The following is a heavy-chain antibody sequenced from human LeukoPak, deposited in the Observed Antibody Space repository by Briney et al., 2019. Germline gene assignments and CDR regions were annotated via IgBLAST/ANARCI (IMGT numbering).Heavy chain of an antibody. D-gene: IGHD3-10*01. Sequence: PSETLSLTCAVYGGSFSGYYWSWIRQPPGKGLEWIGEINHSGSTNYNPSLKSRVTISVDTSKNQFSLKLSSVTAADTAVYYCARGGLWYLDYWGQGTLVTVSS. CDR2: INHSGST. CDR3: ARGGLWYLDY. J-gene: IGHJ4*02. CDR1: GGSFSGYY. V-gene: IGHV4-34*01.